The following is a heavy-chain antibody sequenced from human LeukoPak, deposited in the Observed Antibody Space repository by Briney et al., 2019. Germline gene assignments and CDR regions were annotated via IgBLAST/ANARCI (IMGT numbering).Heavy chain of an antibody. V-gene: IGHV3-48*03. CDR2: ISSSGSTI. CDR1: GFTFSSYE. Sequence: GGSLRLSCAASGFTFSSYEMNWVRQAPGKGLEWGSYISSSGSTIYYADAVKGRFTISRDNAKNTLYLQMNSLRAEDTAVYYCASDFWSGYYTPMGVNYWGQGTLVTVSS. CDR3: ASDFWSGYYTPMGVNY. D-gene: IGHD3-3*01. J-gene: IGHJ4*02.